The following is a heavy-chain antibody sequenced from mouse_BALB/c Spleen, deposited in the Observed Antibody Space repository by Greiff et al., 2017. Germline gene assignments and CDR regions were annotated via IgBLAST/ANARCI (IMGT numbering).Heavy chain of an antibody. Sequence: EVMLVESGAELVKPGASVKLSCTASGFNIKDTYMHWVKQRPEQGLEWIGRIDPANGNTKYDPKFQGKATITADTSSNTAYLQLSSLTSEDTAVYYCARSVYYYGSSHVFDYWGQGTLVTVSA. V-gene: IGHV14-3*02. CDR3: ARSVYYYGSSHVFDY. J-gene: IGHJ3*01. CDR2: IDPANGNT. D-gene: IGHD1-1*01. CDR1: GFNIKDTY.